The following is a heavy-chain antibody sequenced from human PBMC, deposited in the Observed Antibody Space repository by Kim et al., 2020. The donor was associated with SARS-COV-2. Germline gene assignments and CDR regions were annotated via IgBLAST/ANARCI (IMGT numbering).Heavy chain of an antibody. Sequence: ASVKVSCKASGYTFTSYYMHWVRQAPGQGLEWMGIINPSGGSTSYAQKFQGRVTMTSDTSTSTVYMELSSLRSEDTAVYYCARDCGEYYYESSGYYPDYWGQGTLVTVSS. D-gene: IGHD3-22*01. CDR2: INPSGGST. V-gene: IGHV1-46*01. CDR3: ARDCGEYYYESSGYYPDY. CDR1: GYTFTSYY. J-gene: IGHJ4*01.